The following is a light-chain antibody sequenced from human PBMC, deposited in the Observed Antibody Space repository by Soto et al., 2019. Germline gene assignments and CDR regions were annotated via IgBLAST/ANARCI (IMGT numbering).Light chain of an antibody. CDR3: QQHSDWPLT. CDR1: QSVSSS. V-gene: IGKV3-11*01. CDR2: DAS. J-gene: IGKJ4*01. Sequence: IQSPATLSLSPGERATLSCXASQSVSSSLAWYHLNPGQAPRLLIFDASNRATGIPVRFSGSGSGTDFTLTISSLEPEDFTVYYCQQHSDWPLTFGGGTRVEIK.